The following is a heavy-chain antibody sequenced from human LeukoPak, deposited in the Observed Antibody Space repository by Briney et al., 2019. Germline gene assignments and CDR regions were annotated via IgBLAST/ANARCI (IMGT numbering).Heavy chain of an antibody. J-gene: IGHJ4*02. CDR2: INSDGSST. V-gene: IGHV3-74*01. CDR1: GFTFSSYW. Sequence: GGSLRLSCAASGFTFSSYWMHWVRQVPGKGLVWVSRINSDGSSTSYADSVKGRFTISRDNSKNTLYLQMNSLRAEDTAVYYCAKGESHYFDYWGQGTLVTVSS. CDR3: AKGESHYFDY.